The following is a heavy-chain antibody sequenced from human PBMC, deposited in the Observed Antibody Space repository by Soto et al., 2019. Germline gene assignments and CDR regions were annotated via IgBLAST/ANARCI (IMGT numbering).Heavy chain of an antibody. CDR3: ANIYVWELSTYYYFYMDV. CDR2: IYYSGST. V-gene: IGHV4-39*01. D-gene: IGHD3-16*02. J-gene: IGHJ6*03. CDR1: GSSISSRSYY. Sequence: QLQLQESGPGRVKSSETLTLTFTVTGSSISSRSYYWGWIRQPPRQGLEWIGTIYYSGSTCYNASLNRRVTISVDTSKNQFSLKLSCMTAAYTAAYYCANIYVWELSTYYYFYMDVWAKGTTVTVSS.